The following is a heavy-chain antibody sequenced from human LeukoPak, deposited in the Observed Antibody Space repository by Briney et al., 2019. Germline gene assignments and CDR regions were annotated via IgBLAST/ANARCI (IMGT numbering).Heavy chain of an antibody. D-gene: IGHD3-10*01. CDR3: ARGRVLLWFGELAHWYFDL. Sequence: SETLSLTCAVYGGSFSGYYWSWIRQPPGKGLGWIGEINHSGSTNYNPSLKSRVTISVDTSKNQFSLKLSSVTAADTAVYYCARGRVLLWFGELAHWYFDLWGRGALVTVSS. V-gene: IGHV4-34*01. J-gene: IGHJ2*01. CDR1: GGSFSGYY. CDR2: INHSGST.